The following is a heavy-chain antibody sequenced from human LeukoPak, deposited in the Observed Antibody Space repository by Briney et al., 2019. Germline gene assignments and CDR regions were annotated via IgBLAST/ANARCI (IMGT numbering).Heavy chain of an antibody. J-gene: IGHJ4*02. D-gene: IGHD4/OR15-4a*01. CDR3: AREKYGGQATFDY. CDR1: GGTFSSYA. V-gene: IGHV1-69*15. CDR2: IIPIFGTA. Sequence: SVKASCKASGGTFSSYAISWVRQAPGQGLEWMGRIIPIFGTANYAQKFQGRATITADASTTPAYMELSSLTSEDTAVYYCAREKYGGQATFDYWGQGTLVTVSS.